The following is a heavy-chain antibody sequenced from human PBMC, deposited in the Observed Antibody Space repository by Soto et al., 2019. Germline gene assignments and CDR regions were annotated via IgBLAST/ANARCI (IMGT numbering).Heavy chain of an antibody. Sequence: QVQLVQSGAEVKKPGSSVKVSCTASGGTFSSYAISWVRQAPGQGLEWMGGIIPIFGTANYAQKFQGRVTITADESTSTAYMELSSLRSEDTAVYYCAGDPTYYYDSSGYYWYWGQGTLVTVSS. V-gene: IGHV1-69*01. CDR3: AGDPTYYYDSSGYYWY. CDR2: IIPIFGTA. CDR1: GGTFSSYA. J-gene: IGHJ4*02. D-gene: IGHD3-22*01.